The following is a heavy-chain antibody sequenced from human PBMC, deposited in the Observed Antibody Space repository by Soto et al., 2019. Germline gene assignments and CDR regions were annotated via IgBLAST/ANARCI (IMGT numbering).Heavy chain of an antibody. CDR1: GGSFSGYY. CDR3: ARRRSDFWSGYWDPFDY. V-gene: IGHV4-34*01. J-gene: IGHJ4*02. Sequence: SSETLSLTCAVYGGSFSGYYWSWIRQPPGKGLEWIGEINHSGSTNYNPSLKSRVTISVDTSKNQFSLKLSSVTAADTAVYYCARRRSDFWSGYWDPFDYWGQGTLVTVSS. D-gene: IGHD3-3*01. CDR2: INHSGST.